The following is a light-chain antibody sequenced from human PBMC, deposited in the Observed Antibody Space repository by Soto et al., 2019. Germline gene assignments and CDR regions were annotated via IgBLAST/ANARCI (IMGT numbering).Light chain of an antibody. Sequence: ELVLTQSPGTLSLSPGERATLSCRVSHAVTSSYLAWYQQKPGQAPRLLIYSASSRATGIPDRFSGSGYGTDYTLTISRLEPEDSAVYYCQQYGYSFWTFGQGTKVEIK. V-gene: IGKV3-20*01. CDR1: HAVTSSY. J-gene: IGKJ1*01. CDR3: QQYGYSFWT. CDR2: SAS.